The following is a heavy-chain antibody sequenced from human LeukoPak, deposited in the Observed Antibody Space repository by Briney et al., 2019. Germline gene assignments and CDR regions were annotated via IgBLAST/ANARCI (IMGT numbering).Heavy chain of an antibody. V-gene: IGHV4-61*01. D-gene: IGHD3-22*01. CDR1: GGSVSSDSFY. J-gene: IGHJ4*02. Sequence: PSETLSLTCTVSGGSVSSDSFYWTWIRQPPGKGPEWLGYIYYSGSTNYNPSLKSRVTISVDTSKTQFSLRLNSVTAADTAVYYCARVFHDSSGYYPYYFDYWGQGTLVTVSS. CDR2: IYYSGST. CDR3: ARVFHDSSGYYPYYFDY.